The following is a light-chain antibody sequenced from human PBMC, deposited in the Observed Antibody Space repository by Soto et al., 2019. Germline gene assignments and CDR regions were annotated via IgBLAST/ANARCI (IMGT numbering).Light chain of an antibody. Sequence: IVMTQSPATLSLSPGEKATLSCRASQSISNNFAWFQQKPGQVPRLLIYGATSRATGIPDRFSGSGSGTDFTLTISRLEPEDFGVYYCQQYVSSPWTFGQGTKVDIK. J-gene: IGKJ1*01. CDR3: QQYVSSPWT. CDR2: GAT. V-gene: IGKV3-20*01. CDR1: QSISNN.